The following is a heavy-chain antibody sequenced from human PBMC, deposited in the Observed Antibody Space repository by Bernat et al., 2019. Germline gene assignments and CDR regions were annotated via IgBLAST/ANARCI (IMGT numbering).Heavy chain of an antibody. V-gene: IGHV3-30*18. J-gene: IGHJ6*02. CDR3: WKEDKLWFGELLDYYYYGMDV. D-gene: IGHD3-10*01. Sequence: QVQLVESGGGVVQPGRSLRLSCAASGFTFSSYGMHWVRQAPGKGLEWVAVISYDGSNKYYADSVKGRFTISRDNSKNTLYLQMNSLRAEDTAVYYWWKEDKLWFGELLDYYYYGMDVWGQGTTVTVSS. CDR1: GFTFSSYG. CDR2: ISYDGSNK.